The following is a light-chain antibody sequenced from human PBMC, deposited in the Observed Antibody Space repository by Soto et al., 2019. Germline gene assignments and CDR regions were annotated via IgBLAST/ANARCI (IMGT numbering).Light chain of an antibody. CDR2: DAS. Sequence: EIVLTQSPATLSLSPGERATLSCRASQSVSTFLAWYQHKPGQAPRPLIYDASNRATGIPDRFRGSGSGTDFTLTISSLEPEDFALYYCQQGTDWPPGTFGQGTKVDIK. J-gene: IGKJ1*01. CDR3: QQGTDWPPGT. CDR1: QSVSTF. V-gene: IGKV3-11*01.